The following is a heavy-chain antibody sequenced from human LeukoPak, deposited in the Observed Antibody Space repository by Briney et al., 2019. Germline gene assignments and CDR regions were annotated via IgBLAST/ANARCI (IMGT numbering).Heavy chain of an antibody. J-gene: IGHJ4*02. D-gene: IGHD4-17*01. Sequence: GGSLRLSCVASGFKFSSYWMTWVRQAPGKGLEWVSYISISSPIYYADSVKGRFTISRDNAKNSVYLQMNSLRAEDTAVYYCARDDGDYAHPVDYWGQGTLVTVSS. V-gene: IGHV3-69-1*01. CDR3: ARDDGDYAHPVDY. CDR1: GFKFSSYW. CDR2: ISISSPI.